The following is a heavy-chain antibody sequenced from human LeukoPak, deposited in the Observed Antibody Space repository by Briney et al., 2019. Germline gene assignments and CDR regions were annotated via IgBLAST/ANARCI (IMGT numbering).Heavy chain of an antibody. CDR2: IYYSGST. D-gene: IGHD1-1*01. Sequence: SETLPLTCTVSGGSISSGGYYWSWIRQHPGKGLEWIGYIYYSGSTYYNPSLKSRVTISVDTSKNQFSLKLSSVTAADTAVYYCARGELEAFDYWGQGALVTVSS. V-gene: IGHV4-31*03. CDR1: GGSISSGGYY. CDR3: ARGELEAFDY. J-gene: IGHJ4*02.